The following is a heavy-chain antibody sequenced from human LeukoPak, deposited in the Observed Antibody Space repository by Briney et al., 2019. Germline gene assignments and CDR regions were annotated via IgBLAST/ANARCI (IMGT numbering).Heavy chain of an antibody. CDR3: ARYTVTTGYFDY. J-gene: IGHJ4*02. CDR2: IYYSGST. D-gene: IGHD4-17*01. V-gene: IGHV4-31*03. CDR1: GGSISSGGYY. Sequence: SETLSLTCTVSGGSISSGGYYWSWIRQHPGKGLEWIGYIYYSGSTYYNPSLKSRVTISVDTSKNQFSLKLSSVTAADTAVYYCARYTVTTGYFDYWDQGTLVTVSS.